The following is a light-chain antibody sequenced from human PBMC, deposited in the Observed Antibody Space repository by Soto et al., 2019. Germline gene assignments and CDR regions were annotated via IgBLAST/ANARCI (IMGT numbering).Light chain of an antibody. J-gene: IGKJ1*01. V-gene: IGKV1-6*01. CDR3: LQDYNYPRT. CDR2: AAS. CDR1: QGIRND. Sequence: PSPTSLSATVGDSVPITCRASQGIRNDLSWYQQEPGKAPKLLIYAASSLQSGVPSRFSGSGSGTDFTLTISSLQPEDFATYYCLQDYNYPRTFGQGTKVDIK.